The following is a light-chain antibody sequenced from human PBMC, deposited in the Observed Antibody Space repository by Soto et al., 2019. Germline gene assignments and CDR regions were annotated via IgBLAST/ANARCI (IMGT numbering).Light chain of an antibody. Sequence: EIVLTQSPATLSLSPGERVTVPFRARQSVRSYLSWYQQKHGQAPRLLIFDASNRASGVPARFSGSGSGTDFTLTISRLEPEDSAVYYCQQRGNWPWTFGQGTKVEIK. CDR2: DAS. V-gene: IGKV3-11*01. J-gene: IGKJ1*01. CDR1: QSVRSY. CDR3: QQRGNWPWT.